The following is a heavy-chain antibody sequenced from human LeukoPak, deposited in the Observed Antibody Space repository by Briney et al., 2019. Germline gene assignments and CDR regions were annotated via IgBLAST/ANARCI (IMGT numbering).Heavy chain of an antibody. J-gene: IGHJ4*02. V-gene: IGHV1-24*01. CDR2: FDPEDGET. D-gene: IGHD2-15*01. Sequence: ASVKVSCKVSGYTLTELSMHWVRQAPGKGLEWMGGFDPEDGETIYAQKFQGRVTMTEDTSTDTAYMELSSLRSEDTAVYYCATDKGTVCSGGSCYRYRFDYWGQGTLVTVSS. CDR3: ATDKGTVCSGGSCYRYRFDY. CDR1: GYTLTELS.